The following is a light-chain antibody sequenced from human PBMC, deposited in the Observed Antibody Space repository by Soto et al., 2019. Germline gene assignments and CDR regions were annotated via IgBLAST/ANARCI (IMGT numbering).Light chain of an antibody. J-gene: IGLJ1*01. CDR2: DVS. Sequence: SALTQPASVSGSPGQSITISCTGTSSDVGGYNYVSWYQQHPGKAPKLMIYDVSNRPSGVSNRFSGSKSGNTASLTISGLQAEDEADYYGSSYTSSSTLLGTGTKVTVL. CDR3: SSYTSSSTL. V-gene: IGLV2-14*01. CDR1: SSDVGGYNY.